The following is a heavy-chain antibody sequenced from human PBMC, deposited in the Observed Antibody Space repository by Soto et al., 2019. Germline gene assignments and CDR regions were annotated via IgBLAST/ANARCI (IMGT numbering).Heavy chain of an antibody. Sequence: GASVKVSCKASGGTFSSYAISWVRQAPGQGLEWMGGIIPIFGTANYAQKFQGRVTITADESTSTAYMELSSLRSEDTAVYYCASRGYSYGHKLYYYYGMDVWGQGTTVTVSS. D-gene: IGHD5-18*01. CDR1: GGTFSSYA. CDR3: ASRGYSYGHKLYYYYGMDV. CDR2: IIPIFGTA. V-gene: IGHV1-69*13. J-gene: IGHJ6*02.